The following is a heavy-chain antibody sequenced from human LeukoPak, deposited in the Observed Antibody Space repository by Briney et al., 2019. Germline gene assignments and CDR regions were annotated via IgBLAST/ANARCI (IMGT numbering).Heavy chain of an antibody. CDR1: GGSISSSSYY. CDR2: IYYSGST. V-gene: IGHV4-39*07. Sequence: SETLSLTCTVSGGSISSSSYYWGWIRQPPGKGLEWIGSIYYSGSTYYNPSLKSRVTISVDTSKNQFSLKLSSVTAADTAVYYCARRGPWLLRYFDWLFPFDYWGQGTLVTVSS. CDR3: ARRGPWLLRYFDWLFPFDY. D-gene: IGHD3-9*01. J-gene: IGHJ4*02.